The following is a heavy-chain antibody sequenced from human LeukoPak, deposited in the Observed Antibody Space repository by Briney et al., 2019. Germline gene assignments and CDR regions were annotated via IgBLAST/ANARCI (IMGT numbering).Heavy chain of an antibody. CDR1: GFTFSSYA. Sequence: PGGSLRLSCAASGFTFSSYAMSWVRQAPGKGLEWVSVISGSGGSTYYADSVKGRFTISRDNSKNTLYLQMNSLRAEDTAVYYRAKDMGSPNQDVTYYYDSSGYFDYWGQGTLVTVSS. V-gene: IGHV3-23*01. CDR2: ISGSGGST. J-gene: IGHJ4*02. CDR3: AKDMGSPNQDVTYYYDSSGYFDY. D-gene: IGHD3-22*01.